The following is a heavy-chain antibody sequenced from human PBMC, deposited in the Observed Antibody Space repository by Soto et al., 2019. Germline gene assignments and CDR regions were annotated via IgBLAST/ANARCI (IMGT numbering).Heavy chain of an antibody. J-gene: IGHJ6*02. V-gene: IGHV3-30*18. D-gene: IGHD6-13*01. Sequence: PGGSLRLSCAASGFTFSSYGMHWVRQAPGKGLEWVAVISYDGSNKYYADSVKGRFTISRDNSKNTLYLQMNSLRAEDTAVYYCAKDWHSSSWYVYGMDVWGQGTTVTVSS. CDR2: ISYDGSNK. CDR3: AKDWHSSSWYVYGMDV. CDR1: GFTFSSYG.